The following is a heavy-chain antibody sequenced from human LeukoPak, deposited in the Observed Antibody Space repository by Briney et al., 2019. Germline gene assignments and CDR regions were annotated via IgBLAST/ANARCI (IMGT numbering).Heavy chain of an antibody. V-gene: IGHV3-23*01. CDR3: AKKGERTTGKLTWFDP. Sequence: GGSLRLSCAASGFTFSSYAMSWVRQAPGKGLEWVSAISGSGGSTYYADSVKGRLTISRDNSKNTLYLQMNSLRAEDTAVYYCAKKGERTTGKLTWFDPWGQGTLVTVSS. J-gene: IGHJ5*02. D-gene: IGHD1-1*01. CDR1: GFTFSSYA. CDR2: ISGSGGST.